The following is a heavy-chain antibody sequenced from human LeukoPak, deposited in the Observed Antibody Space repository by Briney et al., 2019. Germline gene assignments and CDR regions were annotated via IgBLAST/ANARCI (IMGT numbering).Heavy chain of an antibody. Sequence: SETLSLTCAVSGGSISSDNWWIWVRQPPGKGLEWIGEIYHSGRANYNPSLKSRVNMSVDKSKNQFSLSLSSVAAADTAVYHCARGLYGSDSYWGQGNLVTVSS. CDR3: ARGLYGSDSY. V-gene: IGHV4-4*02. D-gene: IGHD6-19*01. CDR2: IYHSGRA. J-gene: IGHJ4*02. CDR1: GGSISSDNW.